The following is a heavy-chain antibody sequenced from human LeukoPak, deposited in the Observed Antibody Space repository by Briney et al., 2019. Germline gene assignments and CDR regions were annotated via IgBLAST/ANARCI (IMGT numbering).Heavy chain of an antibody. CDR2: IWNDGSRK. CDR3: AKVSLNMVNDAFDI. J-gene: IGHJ3*02. D-gene: IGHD4/OR15-4a*01. V-gene: IGHV3-30*02. Sequence: GGSLRLSCAASGFIFSSYGMHWVRQAPGKGLEWVAFIWNDGSRKYYADSVKGRFTISRDNSKNTLYLQMNSLRAEDTAMYYCAKVSLNMVNDAFDIWGQGTMVSVSS. CDR1: GFIFSSYG.